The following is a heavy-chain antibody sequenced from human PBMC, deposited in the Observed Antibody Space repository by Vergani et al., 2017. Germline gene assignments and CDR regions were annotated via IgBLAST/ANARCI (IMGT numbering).Heavy chain of an antibody. CDR1: GGTFSSYT. D-gene: IGHD2-15*01. V-gene: IGHV1-69*02. CDR3: ARSHWGYCSGGSRYWEYFDY. Sequence: QVQLVQSGAEVKKPGSSVKVSCKASGGTFSSYTISWVRQAPGQGLEWMGRIIPILGIANYAQKFQGRVTITADKSTSTAYMELSSLRSEDTAVYYCARSHWGYCSGGSRYWEYFDYWGQGTLVTVSS. CDR2: IIPILGIA. J-gene: IGHJ4*02.